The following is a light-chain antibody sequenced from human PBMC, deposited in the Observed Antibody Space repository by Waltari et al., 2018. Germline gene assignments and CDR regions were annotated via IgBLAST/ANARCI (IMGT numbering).Light chain of an antibody. J-gene: IGLJ2*01. CDR3: CSYGSSYTLL. CDR1: SDDYDIPNF. V-gene: IGLV2-23*03. Sequence: SALTQPASVSGSRGQSITISCTGLSDDYDIPNFVSWYQQLPDKAPKLIIYDGTQRPSGVSPRFSASTSGSTASLTISGLQADDEADYFCCSYGSSYTLLFGVGTRLTVL. CDR2: DGT.